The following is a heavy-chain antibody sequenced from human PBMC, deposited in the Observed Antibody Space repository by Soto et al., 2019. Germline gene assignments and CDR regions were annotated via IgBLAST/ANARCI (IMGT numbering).Heavy chain of an antibody. V-gene: IGHV3-21*01. CDR2: ISSTGALM. J-gene: IGHJ4*02. CDR1: GFIFSQYS. D-gene: IGHD6-19*01. Sequence: PGGSLRLSCAASGFIFSQYSMNWVRQAPGKGLEWVSSISSTGALMYYADSVKGRFTISRDDADNSLYLQMNSLRVEVTAVYYCARDRLARGIPVAGRIDYWGQGALVTVSS. CDR3: ARDRLARGIPVAGRIDY.